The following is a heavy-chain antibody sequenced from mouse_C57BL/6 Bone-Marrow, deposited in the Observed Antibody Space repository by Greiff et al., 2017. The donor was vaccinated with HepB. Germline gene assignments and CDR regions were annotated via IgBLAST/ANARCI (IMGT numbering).Heavy chain of an antibody. V-gene: IGHV1-61*01. J-gene: IGHJ2*01. CDR1: GYTFTSYW. CDR3: AREGYSNYYFDY. D-gene: IGHD2-5*01. CDR2: IYPSDSET. Sequence: QVQLQQPGAELVRPGSSVKLSCKASGYTFTSYWMDWVKQRPGQGLEWIGNIYPSDSETHYNQKFKDKATLTVDKSSSTAYMQLSSLTSEDSAVYYCAREGYSNYYFDYWGQGTTLTVSS.